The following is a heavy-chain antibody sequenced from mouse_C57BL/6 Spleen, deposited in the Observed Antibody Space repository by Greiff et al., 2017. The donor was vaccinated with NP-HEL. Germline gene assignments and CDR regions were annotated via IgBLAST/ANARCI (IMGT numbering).Heavy chain of an antibody. CDR1: GYTFTDYY. CDR2: INPNNGGT. J-gene: IGHJ1*03. D-gene: IGHD2-4*01. Sequence: VQLQQSGPELVKPGASVKISCKASGYTFTDYYMNWVKQSHGKSLEWIGDINPNNGGTSSNQKFKGKATLTVDKSSSTVYMELRSLTSEDSAVYYCARKGGYDYDRDGWYFDVWGTGTTVTVSS. CDR3: ARKGGYDYDRDGWYFDV. V-gene: IGHV1-26*01.